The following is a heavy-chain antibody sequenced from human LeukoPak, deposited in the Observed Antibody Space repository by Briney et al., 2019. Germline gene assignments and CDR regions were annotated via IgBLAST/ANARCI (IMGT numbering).Heavy chain of an antibody. CDR2: ICGSGGNT. V-gene: IGHV3-23*01. Sequence: GGSLRLSCAASGFTFSSTCMSWVRQAPGKGLEWVSLICGSGGNTYYAVSVKGRFTISRDNAQNTLYLQMNRLRAEDTAVYYCAKESYYDIWSGYPRYWGQGTLVTVSS. CDR3: AKESYYDIWSGYPRY. CDR1: GFTFSSTC. J-gene: IGHJ4*02. D-gene: IGHD3-3*01.